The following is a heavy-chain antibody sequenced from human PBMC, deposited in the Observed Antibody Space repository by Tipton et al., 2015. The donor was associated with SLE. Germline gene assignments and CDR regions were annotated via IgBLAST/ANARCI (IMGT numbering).Heavy chain of an antibody. CDR3: ASGEWGFDY. V-gene: IGHV4-59*11. CDR2: IYYSGST. Sequence: LRLSCTVSGGSISSHYWSWIRQPPGKGLEWIGYIYYSGSTNYNPSLKSRVTISVDTSKNQFSLKLSSVTAADTAVYYCASGEWGFDYWGQGTLVTVSS. J-gene: IGHJ4*02. CDR1: GGSISSHY. D-gene: IGHD3-16*01.